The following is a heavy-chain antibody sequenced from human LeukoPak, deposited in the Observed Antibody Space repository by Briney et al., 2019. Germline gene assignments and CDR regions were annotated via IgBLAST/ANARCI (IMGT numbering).Heavy chain of an antibody. J-gene: IGHJ4*02. CDR2: IYYSVST. D-gene: IGHD3-10*01. CDR1: GGSISSGGYY. Sequence: SETLSLTCTVSGGSISSGGYYWSWIRQHPGKGLEWIGYIYYSVSTYYNPSLKSRVTISVDTSKNQFSLKLSSVTAADTAVYYCARAREFGGIDYWGQGTLVTVSS. CDR3: ARAREFGGIDY. V-gene: IGHV4-31*03.